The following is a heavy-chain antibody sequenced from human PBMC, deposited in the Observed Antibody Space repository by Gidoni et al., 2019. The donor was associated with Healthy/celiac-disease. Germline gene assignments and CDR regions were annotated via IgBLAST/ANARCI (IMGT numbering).Heavy chain of an antibody. J-gene: IGHJ5*02. CDR1: GFTFSDYY. D-gene: IGHD3-22*01. CDR3: ARAGGLIVVVPTIWFDP. Sequence: QVQLVESGGGLVKPGGSLRLSCAASGFTFSDYYMSWIRQAPGKGLEWISYISSSSSYTSDADSVKGRFTIARDNAKNSLYLQMNSLRAEDTAVYYCARAGGLIVVVPTIWFDPWGQGTLVTVSS. V-gene: IGHV3-11*06. CDR2: ISSSSSYT.